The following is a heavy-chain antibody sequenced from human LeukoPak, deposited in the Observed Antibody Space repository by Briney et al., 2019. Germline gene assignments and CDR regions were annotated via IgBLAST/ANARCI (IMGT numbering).Heavy chain of an antibody. Sequence: SETLSLTCTVSGGSISSGGYYWSWIRQHPGKGLEWFGYIYYSGSTYYNPSLKSRVTISVDTSKNQFSLKLSSLTAADTAVYYWARGYDSSGFFDYWGQGTLVTVSS. D-gene: IGHD3-22*01. J-gene: IGHJ4*02. CDR2: IYYSGST. CDR3: ARGYDSSGFFDY. CDR1: GGSISSGGYY. V-gene: IGHV4-31*03.